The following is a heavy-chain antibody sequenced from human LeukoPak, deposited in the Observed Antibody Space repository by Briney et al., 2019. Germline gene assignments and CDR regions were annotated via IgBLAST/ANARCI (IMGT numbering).Heavy chain of an antibody. D-gene: IGHD6-13*01. J-gene: IGHJ6*03. CDR2: ISGSGGTT. V-gene: IGHV3-23*01. CDR3: AKGGGMAAAAYNYMDV. CDR1: GFTFSSYA. Sequence: GGSLRLSCAASGFTFSSYAMSWVRQAPGKGLEWVSAISGSGGTTYYADSVKGRFTISRDNSKNTLYLQMKSLRAEDTAVYYCAKGGGMAAAAYNYMDVWGKGTTVTVSS.